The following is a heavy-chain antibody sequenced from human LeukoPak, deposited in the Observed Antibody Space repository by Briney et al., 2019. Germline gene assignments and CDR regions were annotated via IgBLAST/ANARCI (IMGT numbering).Heavy chain of an antibody. J-gene: IGHJ4*02. Sequence: GGSLRLSCAAYGFTFSTYWMSWVRQAPGKGLEWVANIKEDGSEKYYVDSVKGRFTISRDNAKNSLYLQLNSLRAEDTAVYYCARDLADYSDYWGQGTLVTVSS. D-gene: IGHD2-21*01. CDR2: IKEDGSEK. V-gene: IGHV3-7*05. CDR3: ARDLADYSDY. CDR1: GFTFSTYW.